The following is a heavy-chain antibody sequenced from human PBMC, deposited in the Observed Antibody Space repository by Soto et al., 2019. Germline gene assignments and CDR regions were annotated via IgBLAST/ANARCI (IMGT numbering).Heavy chain of an antibody. V-gene: IGHV2-5*02. CDR2: IYWEDDK. CDR1: GFSLSTSGVG. CDR3: ARQYSSYNFDY. J-gene: IGHJ4*02. D-gene: IGHD6-6*01. Sequence: QITLKESGPTLVKPTQTLTLTCTFSGFSLSTSGVGVGWIRQPPGKALEWLALIYWEDDKRYSPSLKSRLTITKDTSKNQVVLTMTNMDPVDTATYYCARQYSSYNFDYWGQGTLVTVSS.